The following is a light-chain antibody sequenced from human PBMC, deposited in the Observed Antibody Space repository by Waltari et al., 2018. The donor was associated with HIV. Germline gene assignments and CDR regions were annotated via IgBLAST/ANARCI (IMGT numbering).Light chain of an antibody. J-gene: IGLJ2*01. CDR3: QSYDSSFSGAV. Sequence: QSVLTQPPSVSGAPGQRVTVSCTGSSSNLGAGSDVHWYQQIPGTAPKLLIYSNNSRPSGAPDRFSGSKSGATASLAITGLQPEEEADYYCQSYDSSFSGAVFGGGTKLTVL. V-gene: IGLV1-40*01. CDR1: SSNLGAGSD. CDR2: SNN.